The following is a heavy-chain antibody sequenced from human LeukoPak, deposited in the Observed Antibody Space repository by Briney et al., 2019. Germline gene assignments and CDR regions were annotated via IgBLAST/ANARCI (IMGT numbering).Heavy chain of an antibody. V-gene: IGHV4-59*01. J-gene: IGHJ6*02. CDR3: ARDVYYGSGEYGMDV. Sequence: SETLSLTCTVSGGSISSYYWSWIRQPPGKGPEWIGYIYYSGSTNYNPSLKSRVTISVDTSKDQFSLKLSSVTAADTAVYYCARDVYYGSGEYGMDVWGQGTTVTVSS. CDR1: GGSISSYY. CDR2: IYYSGST. D-gene: IGHD3-10*01.